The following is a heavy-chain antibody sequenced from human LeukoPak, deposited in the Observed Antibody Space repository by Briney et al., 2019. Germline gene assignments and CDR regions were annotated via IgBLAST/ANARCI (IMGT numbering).Heavy chain of an antibody. CDR1: GYTFANYY. D-gene: IGHD6-19*01. CDR3: ARDKSGNSGWYSYFDY. CDR2: INPSGGST. J-gene: IGHJ4*02. Sequence: GASVKVSCKASGYTFANYYIHLVRQAPGQGLEWMGLINPSGGSTNYAQKFQGRVTMTRDTSISTAYMELSRLRSDDTAVYYCARDKSGNSGWYSYFDYWGQGTLVTVSS. V-gene: IGHV1-2*02.